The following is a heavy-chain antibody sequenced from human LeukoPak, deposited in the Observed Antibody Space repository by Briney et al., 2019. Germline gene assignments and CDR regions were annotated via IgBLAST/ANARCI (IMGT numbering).Heavy chain of an antibody. CDR3: ARHGQNWGRYFDY. Sequence: SSETLSLTCTVSGGSISSYYWSWIRQPPGKGLEWIGYIYYSGSTNYNPSLKSRVTISVDTSKNQFSLKLSSVTAADTAVYYRARHGQNWGRYFDYWGQGTLVTVSS. CDR2: IYYSGST. CDR1: GGSISSYY. D-gene: IGHD3-16*01. J-gene: IGHJ4*02. V-gene: IGHV4-59*08.